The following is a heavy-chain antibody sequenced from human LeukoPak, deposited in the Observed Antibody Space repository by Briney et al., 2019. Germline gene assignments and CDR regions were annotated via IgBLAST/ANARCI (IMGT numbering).Heavy chain of an antibody. Sequence: PSETLSLTCAVYGGSFSGYYWSWIRQPPGKGLEWIGEINHSGSTNYNPSLKSRVTISVDTSKNQFSLKLSSVTAADTAVYYCARVRGSGWISYWGQGTLVTVSS. V-gene: IGHV4-34*01. CDR3: ARVRGSGWISY. J-gene: IGHJ4*02. D-gene: IGHD6-19*01. CDR1: GGSFSGYY. CDR2: INHSGST.